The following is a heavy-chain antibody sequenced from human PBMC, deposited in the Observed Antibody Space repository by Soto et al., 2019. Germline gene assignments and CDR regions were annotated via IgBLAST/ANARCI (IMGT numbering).Heavy chain of an antibody. CDR2: INHSGST. J-gene: IGHJ4*02. CDR1: GGSFSGYY. V-gene: IGHV4-34*01. D-gene: IGHD6-13*01. CDR3: ARGPRVYSSSWNYFDY. Sequence: PSETLSLTCAVYGGSFSGYYWSWIRQRPGKGLEWIGEINHSGSTNYNPSLKSRVTISVDTSKNQFSLKLSSVTAADTAVYYCARGPRVYSSSWNYFDYWGQGTLVTVSS.